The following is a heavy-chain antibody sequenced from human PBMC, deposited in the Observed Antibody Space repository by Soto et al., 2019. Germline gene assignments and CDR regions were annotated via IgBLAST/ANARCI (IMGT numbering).Heavy chain of an antibody. J-gene: IGHJ4*02. D-gene: IGHD1-26*01. V-gene: IGHV3-23*01. CDR1: GFTFSDFA. CDR3: AKSAGSIVGALDY. Sequence: EVQLLESGGGLVQPGGSLRLSCAASGFTFSDFAMNWVRQAPGKGLEWVSNISGSGGSTYYADSGKGGFTISRDNSQNPLYLQMNSLRAEDTAVYYCAKSAGSIVGALDYWGQGTLVTVTS. CDR2: ISGSGGST.